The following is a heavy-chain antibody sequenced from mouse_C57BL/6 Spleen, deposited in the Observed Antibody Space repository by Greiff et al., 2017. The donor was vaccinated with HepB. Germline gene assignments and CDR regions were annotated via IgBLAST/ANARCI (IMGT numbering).Heavy chain of an antibody. V-gene: IGHV1-69*01. J-gene: IGHJ1*03. CDR3: ARHGSSYGSGYFDV. D-gene: IGHD1-1*01. CDR1: GYTFTSYW. CDR2: IAPSDSYT. Sequence: VQLQQSGAELVMPGASVKLSCKASGYTFTSYWMHWVKQRPGQGLEWIGEIAPSDSYTNYNQKFKGKSTLTVDKSSSTAYMQLSSLTSEDSAVYYCARHGSSYGSGYFDVWGTGTTVTVSS.